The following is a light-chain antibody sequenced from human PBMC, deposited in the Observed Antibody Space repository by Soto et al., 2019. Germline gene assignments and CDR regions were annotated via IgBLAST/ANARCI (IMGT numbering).Light chain of an antibody. V-gene: IGKV1-6*01. CDR1: QGLGKA. CDR3: LQASSYPLT. J-gene: IGKJ1*01. CDR2: GAS. Sequence: IQMTQSPSSLSASVGDRVTISCRASQGLGKALGWYQQKPGEPPKVLIYGASSLQSGVPPRFSGSGSGTDFTLAISSLQPEDSATYYCLQASSYPLTFGQGTKVDIK.